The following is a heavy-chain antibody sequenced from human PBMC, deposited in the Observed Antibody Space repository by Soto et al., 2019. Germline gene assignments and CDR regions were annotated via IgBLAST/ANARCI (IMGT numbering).Heavy chain of an antibody. Sequence: PGGSLRLSCAASGFTFSNDWMNWVRQGPEKGLEWVSRIISGGSRVTYADSVKGRFTISRDNAKNTLYLEMDSLRAEDSGVYYCARARTSKGGMDVWGQGTTVTVSS. CDR2: IISGGSRV. V-gene: IGHV3-74*01. D-gene: IGHD3-16*01. CDR3: ARARTSKGGMDV. CDR1: GFTFSNDW. J-gene: IGHJ6*02.